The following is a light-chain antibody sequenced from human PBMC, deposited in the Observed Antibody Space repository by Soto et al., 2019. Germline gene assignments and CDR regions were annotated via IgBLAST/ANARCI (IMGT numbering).Light chain of an antibody. CDR2: DVS. V-gene: IGLV2-14*03. Sequence: QSALTQPASVSGSPGQSITISCTGTSSDVGGYNYVSWYQQHPGKAPKLMIYDVSHRPSGVSNRFSGSKSGNTASLPISGLQAEDESDYYCCSYTSSSTLHVVFGGGTKVTVL. CDR3: CSYTSSSTLHVV. CDR1: SSDVGGYNY. J-gene: IGLJ2*01.